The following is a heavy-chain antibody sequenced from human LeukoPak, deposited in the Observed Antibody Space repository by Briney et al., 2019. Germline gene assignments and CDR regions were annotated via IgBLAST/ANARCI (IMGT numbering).Heavy chain of an antibody. Sequence: SETLSLTCAVYGGSFSGYYWSWIRQPPGKGLEWIGEINHSGSTNYNPSLKGRVTISVDTSKNQFSLKLSSVTAADTAVYYCASVCSCGSCYYYYGMDVWGQGTTVTVSS. CDR3: ASVCSCGSCYYYYGMDV. CDR2: INHSGST. J-gene: IGHJ6*02. V-gene: IGHV4-34*01. D-gene: IGHD2-15*01. CDR1: GGSFSGYY.